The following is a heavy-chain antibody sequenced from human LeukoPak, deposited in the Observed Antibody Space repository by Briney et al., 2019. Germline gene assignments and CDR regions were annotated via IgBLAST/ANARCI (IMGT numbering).Heavy chain of an antibody. Sequence: PSETLSLTCTVSGGSISSYYWSWIRQPPGKGLEWIGYIYYSGSTNYNPSLKSRVTISVDTSKNQFSLKLSSVTAADTAVYYCARGSRVYYGSGSYLFDYWGQGTLVTVSS. J-gene: IGHJ4*02. V-gene: IGHV4-59*01. D-gene: IGHD3-10*01. CDR1: GGSISSYY. CDR2: IYYSGST. CDR3: ARGSRVYYGSGSYLFDY.